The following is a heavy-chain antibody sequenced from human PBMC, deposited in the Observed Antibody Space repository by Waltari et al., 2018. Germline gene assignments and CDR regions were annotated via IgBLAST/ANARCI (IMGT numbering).Heavy chain of an antibody. CDR1: GGSISSGSYY. CDR2: IFYRGST. Sequence: QLQLQESGPGLVKPSETLSLTCTVPGGSISSGSYYWGLIRQPPGKGLGWIGCIFYRGSTYYNPSLKSRVTISVDTSKNQFSLKLSSVTAADTAVYYCARLDYDILTASYYFDYWGQGTLVTVSS. D-gene: IGHD3-9*01. J-gene: IGHJ4*02. V-gene: IGHV4-39*01. CDR3: ARLDYDILTASYYFDY.